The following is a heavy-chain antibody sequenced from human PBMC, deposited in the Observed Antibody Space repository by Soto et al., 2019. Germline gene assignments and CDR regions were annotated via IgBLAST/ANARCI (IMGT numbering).Heavy chain of an antibody. CDR1: GFAFGSYT. D-gene: IGHD6-19*01. Sequence: GGDLRLSSAASGFAFGSYTMSGVRQTPGKGVGWVSSISGRGASKYYGDPLKGRFTISRDNSKSTLKLLMKSLEVEDSAVYYCAKDRGEFARGWEYYDFWGQGSQVTSPQ. CDR3: AKDRGEFARGWEYYDF. CDR2: ISGRGASK. V-gene: IGHV3-23*01. J-gene: IGHJ4*02.